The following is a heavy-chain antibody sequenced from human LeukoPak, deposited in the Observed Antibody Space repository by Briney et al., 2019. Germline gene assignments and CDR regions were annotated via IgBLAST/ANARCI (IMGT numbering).Heavy chain of an antibody. V-gene: IGHV3-23*01. J-gene: IGHJ4*02. CDR3: AKDHRQWLPSYYFDY. CDR2: ISGSGGST. D-gene: IGHD6-19*01. Sequence: PGGSLRLSCAASGFTFSSYAMSWVRQAPGKGLEWVSAISGSGGSTYYADSVKGRFTISRDNSKNTLYLQMNSLRAEATAVYYCAKDHRQWLPSYYFDYWGQGTLVTVSS. CDR1: GFTFSSYA.